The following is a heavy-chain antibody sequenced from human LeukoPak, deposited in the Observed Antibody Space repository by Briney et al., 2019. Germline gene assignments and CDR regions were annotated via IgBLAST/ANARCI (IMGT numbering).Heavy chain of an antibody. V-gene: IGHV3-21*01. CDR1: GFTFSSYS. J-gene: IGHJ4*02. D-gene: IGHD1-26*01. Sequence: GGSLRLSCAASGFTFSSYSMNWVRQAPGKGLEWVSSISSSSSYIYYADSVKGRFTISRDNAKNSLYLQMNSLRAEDTAVYYCARDSSGYSGSYYPPDRFDYWGQGTLVTVSS. CDR3: ARDSSGYSGSYYPPDRFDY. CDR2: ISSSSSYI.